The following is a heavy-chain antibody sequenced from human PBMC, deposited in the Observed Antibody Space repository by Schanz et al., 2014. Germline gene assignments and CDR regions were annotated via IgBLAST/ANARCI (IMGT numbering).Heavy chain of an antibody. D-gene: IGHD6-13*01. CDR2: ISGSGGST. CDR1: TFTFDHYA. CDR3: AKSQGSSFDS. V-gene: IGHV3-23*01. J-gene: IGHJ4*02. Sequence: EVQLLESGGGLVQPGGSLRLSCSASTFTFDHYAMSWVRQAPGKGLEWVSAISGSGGSTYYADSVKGRFTISSDNSKSTLYLQMSSLRAEDTAVYYCAKSQGSSFDSWGQGTLVTVSS.